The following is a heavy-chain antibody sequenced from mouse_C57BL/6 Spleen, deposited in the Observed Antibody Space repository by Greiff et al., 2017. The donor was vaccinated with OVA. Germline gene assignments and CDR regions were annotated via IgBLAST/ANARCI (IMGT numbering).Heavy chain of an antibody. CDR2: IDPSDSET. D-gene: IGHD2-4*01. CDR1: GYTFTSYW. V-gene: IGHV1-52*01. CDR3: ARWNYDYDGVYFDY. J-gene: IGHJ2*01. Sequence: QVQLKQPGAELVRPGSSVKLSCKASGYTFTSYWMHWVKQRPIQGLEWIGNIDPSDSETHYNQKFKDKATLTVDKSSSTAYMQLSSLTSEDSAVYYCARWNYDYDGVYFDYWGQGTTLTVSS.